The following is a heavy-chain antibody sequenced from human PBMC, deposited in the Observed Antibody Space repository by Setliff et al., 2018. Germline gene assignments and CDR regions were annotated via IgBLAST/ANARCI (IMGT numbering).Heavy chain of an antibody. V-gene: IGHV1-18*01. Sequence: ASVKVSCKASGYTFSDYGITWVRLAPGQGLEWMGWISAHSGNTFYAPQFQGRLVMTTDTSTNTAYMELRNLTSDDTAMYFCERLVRYCTRVTCQRSSDEDFWGQGTQVTVSS. CDR2: ISAHSGNT. CDR3: ERLVRYCTRVTCQRSSDEDF. J-gene: IGHJ4*02. CDR1: GYTFSDYG. D-gene: IGHD2-8*01.